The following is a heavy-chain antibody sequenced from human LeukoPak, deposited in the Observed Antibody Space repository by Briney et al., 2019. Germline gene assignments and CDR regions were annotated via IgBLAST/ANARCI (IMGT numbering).Heavy chain of an antibody. CDR3: AREKTGRIAAAGTNYFDY. CDR2: ISRSGGNT. Sequence: GGSLRLSCAASGFTFSSHAMSWVRQAPGKGLEWVAAISRSGGNTYYGDSVKGRFTISRDSSKNTLHLQMDSLRAEDTAVYYCAREKTGRIAAAGTNYFDYWGQGTLVTVSS. J-gene: IGHJ4*02. V-gene: IGHV3-23*01. CDR1: GFTFSSHA. D-gene: IGHD6-13*01.